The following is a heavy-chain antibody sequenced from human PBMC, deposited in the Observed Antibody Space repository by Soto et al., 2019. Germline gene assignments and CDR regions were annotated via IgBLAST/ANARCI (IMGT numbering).Heavy chain of an antibody. CDR1: GGSISSYY. D-gene: IGHD4-17*01. V-gene: IGHV4-59*08. CDR3: ARLPTVTEYYFDY. CDR2: IYYSGTT. Sequence: QVQLQESGPGLVKPSETLSLTCTVSGGSISSYYWSWILQPPGKGLERIGYIYYSGTTNYNPSLKSRVTISVATSKTQFSLKLSSVTAADTAVYYCARLPTVTEYYFDYWGQGTLVTVSS. J-gene: IGHJ4*02.